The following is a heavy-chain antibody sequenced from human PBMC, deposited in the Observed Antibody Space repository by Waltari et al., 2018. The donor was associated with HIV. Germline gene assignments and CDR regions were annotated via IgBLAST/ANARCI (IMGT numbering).Heavy chain of an antibody. J-gene: IGHJ6*02. V-gene: IGHV2-70*15. CDR3: ARTQPFYGDYADYYYGMDV. CDR1: GFSLSTSGMC. D-gene: IGHD4-17*01. CDR2: IDWDDDK. Sequence: QVTLRESGPALVKPTQTLTLTCTFSGFSLSTSGMCVSWIRQPPGKALEWLARIDWDDDKYYSTSLKTRLTISKDTSKNQVVLTMTNMDPVDTATYYCARTQPFYGDYADYYYGMDVWGQGTTVTVSS.